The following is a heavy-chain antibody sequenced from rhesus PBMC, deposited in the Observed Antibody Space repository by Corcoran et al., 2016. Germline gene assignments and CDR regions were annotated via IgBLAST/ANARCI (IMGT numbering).Heavy chain of an antibody. CDR1: GYSFTSYW. CDR3: AKDRGNWYVDL. Sequence: EVQLVQSGAEVKRPGESLKISCKTSGYSFTSYWISWVRQMPGKGLEWRVGIDPRDSDTRYSPSFQGQVTNSADKSISTAYLQWSSLKASDTATYYCAKDRGNWYVDLWGPGTPITISS. J-gene: IGHJ2*01. D-gene: IGHD5-42*01. CDR2: IDPRDSDT. V-gene: IGHV5-2*01.